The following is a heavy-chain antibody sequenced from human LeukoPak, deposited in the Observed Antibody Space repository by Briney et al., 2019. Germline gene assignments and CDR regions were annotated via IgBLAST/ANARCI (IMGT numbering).Heavy chain of an antibody. J-gene: IGHJ4*02. V-gene: IGHV3-21*01. CDR2: ISSSSSYI. Sequence: GGSLRLSCAASGFTFSSYSMNWVRQAPGKGLEWVSSISSSSSYIYYADSVKGRFTISRDNAKNSLYLQMNSLRAEDTAVYYCARGEPGYDFWSGYYLGPIFDYWVQGTLVTVSS. CDR3: ARGEPGYDFWSGYYLGPIFDY. CDR1: GFTFSSYS. D-gene: IGHD3-3*01.